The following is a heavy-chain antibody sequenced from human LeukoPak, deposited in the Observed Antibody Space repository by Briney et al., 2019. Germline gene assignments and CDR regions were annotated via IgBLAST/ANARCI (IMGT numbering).Heavy chain of an antibody. Sequence: GGSLRLSCAASGFTFSSYNMNWVRQAPGKGLEWVANIKQDGSEKYYVDSVKGRFTISRDNANNLLYLQMGSLRAEDTAVYYCARDQAAEYYFRNWGQGTLVAVSS. CDR3: ARDQAAEYYFRN. CDR1: GFTFSSYN. V-gene: IGHV3-7*01. D-gene: IGHD6-13*01. J-gene: IGHJ4*02. CDR2: IKQDGSEK.